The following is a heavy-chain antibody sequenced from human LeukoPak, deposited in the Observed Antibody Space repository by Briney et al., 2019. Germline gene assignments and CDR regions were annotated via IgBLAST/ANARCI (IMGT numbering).Heavy chain of an antibody. Sequence: ASVKVSCKASGYTFTSYYMHWVRQAPGQGLEWMGIINPSGGSTSYAQKFQGRVTMTRDMSTSTAYMELSSLRSEDTAVYYCARGALVGALGGYYFDYWGQGILVTVSS. J-gene: IGHJ4*02. CDR1: GYTFTSYY. CDR3: ARGALVGALGGYYFDY. D-gene: IGHD1-26*01. V-gene: IGHV1-46*01. CDR2: INPSGGST.